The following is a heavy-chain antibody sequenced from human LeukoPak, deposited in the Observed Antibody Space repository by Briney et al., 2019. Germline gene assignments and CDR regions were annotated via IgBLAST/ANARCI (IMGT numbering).Heavy chain of an antibody. D-gene: IGHD1-26*01. J-gene: IGHJ5*02. CDR3: ARGDKWELPFDP. CDR2: INAGNGNT. CDR1: GYTFTSYA. V-gene: IGHV1-3*03. Sequence: ASAKVSCKASGYTFTSYAMHWVRQAPGQRLEWMGWINAGNGNTKYSQEFQGRVTITRDTSASTAYMELSSLRSEDMAVYYCARGDKWELPFDPWGQGTLVTVSS.